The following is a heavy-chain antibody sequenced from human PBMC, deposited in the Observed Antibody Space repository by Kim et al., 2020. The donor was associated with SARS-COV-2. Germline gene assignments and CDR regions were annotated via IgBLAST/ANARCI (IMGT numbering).Heavy chain of an antibody. CDR1: GYSFTSYW. CDR2: IDPSDSYT. D-gene: IGHD2-2*01. CDR3: ARYSEPVLGEDIVVVPAAMPAVTDRHYYYGMDV. V-gene: IGHV5-10-1*01. Sequence: GESLKISCKGSGYSFTSYWISWVRQMPGKGLEWMGRIDPSDSYTNYSPSFQGHVTISADKSISTAYLQWSSLKASDTAMYYCARYSEPVLGEDIVVVPAAMPAVTDRHYYYGMDVWGQGTTVTVSS. J-gene: IGHJ6*02.